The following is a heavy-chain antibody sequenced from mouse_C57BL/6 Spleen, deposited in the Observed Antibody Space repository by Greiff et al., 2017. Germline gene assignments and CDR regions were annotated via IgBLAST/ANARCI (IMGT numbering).Heavy chain of an antibody. D-gene: IGHD2-4*01. CDR2: INPYNGDT. V-gene: IGHV1-20*01. J-gene: IGHJ1*03. CDR3: ARPIYYDYGGYFDV. CDR1: GYSFTGYF. Sequence: VQLKESGPELVKPGDSVKISCKASGYSFTGYFMNWVMQSHGKSLEWIGRINPYNGDTFYNQKFEGKATLTVDKSSSTAHMELRSLTSEDSAVYYCARPIYYDYGGYFDVWGTGTTVTVSS.